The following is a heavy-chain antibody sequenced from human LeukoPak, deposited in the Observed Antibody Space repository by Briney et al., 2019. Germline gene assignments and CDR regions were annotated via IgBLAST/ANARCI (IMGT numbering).Heavy chain of an antibody. CDR1: GFTFSSYG. CDR2: ISHDGSNE. V-gene: IGHV3-30*18. Sequence: GGSLRLSCVGTGFTFSSYGMHWVRQAPGKGLEWVAVISHDGSNEDYADSVTGRFNISRDNSKNTLYLQMNSLRPEDTAVYYCAKDYTIFGIVIHLFDYWGQGTLVTVSS. CDR3: AKDYTIFGIVIHLFDY. D-gene: IGHD3-3*01. J-gene: IGHJ4*02.